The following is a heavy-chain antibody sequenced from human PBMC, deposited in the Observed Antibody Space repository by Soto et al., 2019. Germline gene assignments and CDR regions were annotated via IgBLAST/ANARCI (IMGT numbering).Heavy chain of an antibody. CDR1: GGTVASSHW. D-gene: IGHD2-21*02. V-gene: IGHV4-4*02. J-gene: IGHJ5*02. Sequence: PSETLSLPCGVSGGTVASSHWWSWVRQSPGGGLEWIGNVYHTGDTNFNPSLQSRVTISVDKSNDQFSLRLNSLTAADTAVYFCAREIVTAGGNNYFDPWGPGTLVTVSS. CDR2: VYHTGDT. CDR3: AREIVTAGGNNYFDP.